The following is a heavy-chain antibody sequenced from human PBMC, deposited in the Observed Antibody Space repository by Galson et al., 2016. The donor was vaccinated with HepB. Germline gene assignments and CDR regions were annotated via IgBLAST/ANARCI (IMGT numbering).Heavy chain of an antibody. V-gene: IGHV3-33*01. D-gene: IGHD1-26*01. J-gene: IGHJ4*02. CDR3: ARGSYWLLQHGDYFDY. CDR2: IWNDGSER. CDR1: GFTFRSYG. Sequence: SLRLSCAVSGFTFRSYGMQWVRQAPGKGLEWVAVIWNDGSERHYGDSVKGRFTISRDDAKNSLYLQMNSLRAEDTAVYYCARGSYWLLQHGDYFDYWGQGTLVTVSS.